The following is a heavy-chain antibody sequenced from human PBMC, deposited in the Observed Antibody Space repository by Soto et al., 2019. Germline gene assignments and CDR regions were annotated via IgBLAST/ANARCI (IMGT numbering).Heavy chain of an antibody. CDR1: GYTFSTYG. CDR3: ARVAGYGSGSRHVDN. D-gene: IGHD3-10*01. Sequence: QVQLVQSETEVAEPGASVRLSCKTSGYTFSTYGLSWVRQAPGQGLEWMAWTVAISESTIYAQKFQGRVTVTTDRSTHTGYLELSRLTSDDTALYYCARVAGYGSGSRHVDNWGQGTLVTVSS. CDR2: TVAISEST. J-gene: IGHJ4*02. V-gene: IGHV1-18*01.